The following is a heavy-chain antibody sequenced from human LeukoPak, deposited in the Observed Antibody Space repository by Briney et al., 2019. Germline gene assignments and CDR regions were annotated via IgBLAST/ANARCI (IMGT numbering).Heavy chain of an antibody. CDR2: IGTAGDT. Sequence: GGSLRLSCAASGFTFSSYDMHWVRQATGKGLEWVSAIGTAGDTYYPGSVKGRFTISRENDKNSLYLQMNSLRAGDTAVYYCAKASYYYGMDVWGQGTTVTVSS. CDR1: GFTFSSYD. CDR3: AKASYYYGMDV. V-gene: IGHV3-13*01. J-gene: IGHJ6*02.